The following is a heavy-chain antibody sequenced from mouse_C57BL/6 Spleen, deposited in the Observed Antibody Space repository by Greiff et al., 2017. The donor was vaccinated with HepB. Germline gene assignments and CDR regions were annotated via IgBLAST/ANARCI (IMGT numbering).Heavy chain of an antibody. CDR3: AKGGLRYFDY. J-gene: IGHJ2*01. V-gene: IGHV1-82*01. Sequence: QVQLKQSGPELVKPGASVKISCKASGYAFSSSWMNWVKQRPGKGLEWIGRIYPGDGDTNYNGKFKGKATLTADKSSSTAYMQLSSLTSEDSAVYFCAKGGLRYFDYWGQGTTLTVSS. CDR1: GYAFSSSW. D-gene: IGHD2-4*01. CDR2: IYPGDGDT.